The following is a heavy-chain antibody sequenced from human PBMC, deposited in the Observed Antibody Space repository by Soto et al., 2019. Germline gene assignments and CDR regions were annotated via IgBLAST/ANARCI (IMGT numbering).Heavy chain of an antibody. V-gene: IGHV1-69*01. Sequence: QVQLVQSGAEVRKPGSSLRVSCKSSGATFSTTGISWVRQAPGQVLEWMGGIIPLFGTPKYARKFQGRVSITADESTNTVYMELNSLRPDDAAVYYCARASPVICGGDPCYRLDSSFDSWGQGSLVIVSS. CDR2: IIPLFGTP. D-gene: IGHD2-21*02. CDR3: ARASPVICGGDPCYRLDSSFDS. J-gene: IGHJ5*01. CDR1: GATFSTTG.